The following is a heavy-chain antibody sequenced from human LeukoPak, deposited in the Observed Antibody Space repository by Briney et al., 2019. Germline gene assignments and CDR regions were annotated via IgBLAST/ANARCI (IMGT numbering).Heavy chain of an antibody. Sequence: GGSLRLSCAASGFTVSSNYMSWVRQAPGKGLEWVSGISGSDGSTYYADSVKGRFTISRDNSKNILYLQMNSLRAEDTAIYYCAKRGSSTSCYGLCYYYMDVWGKGTTVTVSS. V-gene: IGHV3-23*01. D-gene: IGHD2-2*01. J-gene: IGHJ6*03. CDR1: GFTVSSNY. CDR3: AKRGSSTSCYGLCYYYMDV. CDR2: ISGSDGST.